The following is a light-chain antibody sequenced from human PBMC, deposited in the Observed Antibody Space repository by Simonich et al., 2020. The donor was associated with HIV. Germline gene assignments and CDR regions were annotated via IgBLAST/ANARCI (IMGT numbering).Light chain of an antibody. V-gene: IGLV2-14*03. J-gene: IGLJ2*01. CDR1: SRDVGGYNY. Sequence: QSALTQPASVSGSPGQSITISCTGTSRDVGGYNYVFWYQQHPGKAPKLMIYDVSNRPSGVSNRFSGSKSGNTASLTISGLQAEDEADYYCSSYTSSSTLFGGGTKLTVL. CDR2: DVS. CDR3: SSYTSSSTL.